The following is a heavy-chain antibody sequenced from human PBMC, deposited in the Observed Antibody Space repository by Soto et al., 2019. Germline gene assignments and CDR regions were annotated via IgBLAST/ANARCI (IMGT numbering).Heavy chain of an antibody. CDR3: ARDLRGYSYGPLGY. CDR2: IWYDGSNK. CDR1: GFTFSSYG. Sequence: GVSLRLSCAASGFTFSSYGMHWVRQAPGKGLEWVAVIWYDGSNKYYADSVKGRFTISRDNSKNTLYLQMNSLRAEDTAVYYCARDLRGYSYGPLGYWGQGTLVTVSS. V-gene: IGHV3-33*01. D-gene: IGHD5-18*01. J-gene: IGHJ4*02.